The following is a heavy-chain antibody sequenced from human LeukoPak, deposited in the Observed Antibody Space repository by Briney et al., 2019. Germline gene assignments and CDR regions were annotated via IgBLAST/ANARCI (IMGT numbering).Heavy chain of an antibody. J-gene: IGHJ3*02. CDR2: ISGSGGST. CDR1: GFTFSSYA. V-gene: IGHV3-23*01. D-gene: IGHD3-10*01. CDR3: AKDPISLVRGVITDAFDI. Sequence: GGSLRLSCAASGFTFSSYAMSWVRQAPGKGLEWVSAISGSGGSTYYADSVKGRFTISRDNSKNTLYLQMNSLRAGDTAVYYCAKDPISLVRGVITDAFDIWGQGTMVTVSS.